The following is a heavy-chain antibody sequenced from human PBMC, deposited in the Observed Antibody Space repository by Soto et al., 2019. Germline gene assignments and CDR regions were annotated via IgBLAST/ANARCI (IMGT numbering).Heavy chain of an antibody. CDR1: EYTFTNYA. Sequence: GASVKVSCKASEYTFTNYALHWVRQAPGQRLEWMGWINAGNGNTKYSQKFQGRVTITRDTSASTAYMELRSLRSDDTAVYYCAPHTLDTGMPSGYWGQGTLVTVSS. J-gene: IGHJ4*02. CDR2: INAGNGNT. V-gene: IGHV1-3*01. CDR3: APHTLDTGMPSGY. D-gene: IGHD5-18*01.